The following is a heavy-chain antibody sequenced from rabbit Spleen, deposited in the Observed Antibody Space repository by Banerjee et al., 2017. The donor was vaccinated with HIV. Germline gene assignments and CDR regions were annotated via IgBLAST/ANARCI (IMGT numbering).Heavy chain of an antibody. Sequence: QEQLEESGGDLVKPGGTLTLTCTASGFSLTSSDYMRWVRQAPGKGLEWIACIDTGSSGFTYFATWAKGRFTCSKTSSTTVTLQMTRLTAADTATYFCARDTSSSFSSYGMDLWGPGTLVTVS. CDR1: GFSLTSSDY. J-gene: IGHJ6*01. V-gene: IGHV1S45*01. CDR2: IDTGSSGFT. D-gene: IGHD1-1*01. CDR3: ARDTSSSFSSYGMDL.